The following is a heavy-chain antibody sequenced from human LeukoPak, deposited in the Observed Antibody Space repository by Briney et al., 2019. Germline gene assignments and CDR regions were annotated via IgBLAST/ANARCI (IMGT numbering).Heavy chain of an antibody. V-gene: IGHV3-21*01. CDR2: ISSSSSYI. D-gene: IGHD3-16*02. CDR1: GFTFSSYS. CDR3: ASFGEYYDYVWGSYRYRLIDY. J-gene: IGHJ4*02. Sequence: AGGSLRLSCAASGFTFSSYSMNWVRQAPGKGLEWVSSISSSSSYIYYADSVKGRFTISRDNAKNSLYLQMNSLRAKDTAVYYCASFGEYYDYVWGSYRYRLIDYWGQGTLVTVSS.